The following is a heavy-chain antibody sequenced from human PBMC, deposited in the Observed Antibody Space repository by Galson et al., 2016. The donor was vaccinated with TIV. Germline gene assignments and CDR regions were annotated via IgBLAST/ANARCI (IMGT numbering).Heavy chain of an antibody. V-gene: IGHV4-31*03. CDR2: IYHSGNT. J-gene: IGHJ1*01. CDR1: GDSVNTGGHY. CDR3: ATGNGVEYLQY. Sequence: TLSPTCNVSGDSVNTGGHYWTWIRQQPGKGLEWIGYIYHSGNTYSNPSLRSRLTMYIDTTKNQFSLRLTSVTAADTAMYYCATGNGVEYLQYWGQGTLVTVSS. D-gene: IGHD2-8*01.